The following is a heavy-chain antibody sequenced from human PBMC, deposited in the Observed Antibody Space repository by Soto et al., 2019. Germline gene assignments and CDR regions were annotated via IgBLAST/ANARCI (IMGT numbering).Heavy chain of an antibody. CDR2: ITSSSSSM. Sequence: GGSLRLSCAASGFSFSAYRMNWVRQAPGKGLEWVAFITSSSSSMYYAGSVKGRFTISRDNAQNALFLQMNSLTDEDTAVYYCARDWAYCSGGSCYYGMDVWGQGTTVTVSS. D-gene: IGHD2-15*01. CDR1: GFSFSAYR. J-gene: IGHJ6*02. CDR3: ARDWAYCSGGSCYYGMDV. V-gene: IGHV3-48*02.